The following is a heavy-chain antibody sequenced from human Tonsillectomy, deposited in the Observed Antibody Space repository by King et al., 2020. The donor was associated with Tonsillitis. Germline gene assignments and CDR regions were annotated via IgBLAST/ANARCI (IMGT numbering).Heavy chain of an antibody. Sequence: VQLVQSGAEVKKPGESLKISCSGSGYSFTSNWIGWVRQMPGKGLEWMGIINPGNSETRYSPSFQGQVTISADKSISTAYLQWSSLKASDTALYYCARHERSDGGDRYLQQWGQGTLVTVSS. V-gene: IGHV5-51*01. D-gene: IGHD2-21*01. J-gene: IGHJ1*01. CDR3: ARHERSDGGDRYLQQ. CDR1: GYSFTSNW. CDR2: INPGNSET.